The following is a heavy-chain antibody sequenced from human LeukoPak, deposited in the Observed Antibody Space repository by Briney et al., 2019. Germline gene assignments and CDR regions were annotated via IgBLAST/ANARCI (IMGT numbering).Heavy chain of an antibody. D-gene: IGHD4-23*01. CDR2: IYTSGST. Sequence: SETLSLTCTVSGGSTSSGSYYWSWIRQPAGKGLEWIGRIYTSGSTNYNPSLKSRVTISVDTSKNQFSLKLSSVTAADTAVYYCARRYYGGPRDSGAFDIWGQGTMVTVSS. J-gene: IGHJ3*02. CDR3: ARRYYGGPRDSGAFDI. CDR1: GGSTSSGSYY. V-gene: IGHV4-61*02.